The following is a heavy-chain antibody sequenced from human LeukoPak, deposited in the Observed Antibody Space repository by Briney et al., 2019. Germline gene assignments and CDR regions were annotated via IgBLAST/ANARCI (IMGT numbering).Heavy chain of an antibody. Sequence: SQTLSLTCAVSGGSISSGDYSWGWIRQPPGKGLEWIGYIYNSGSTYYNPSLRSRFTISVDMSKNQFSLKLSSVTAADTAVYYCARGRGYCSSTSCYTGPYFFYYYGMDVWGQGTTVTVSS. CDR3: ARGRGYCSSTSCYTGPYFFYYYGMDV. V-gene: IGHV4-30-2*01. CDR2: IYNSGST. J-gene: IGHJ6*02. CDR1: GGSISSGDYS. D-gene: IGHD2-2*02.